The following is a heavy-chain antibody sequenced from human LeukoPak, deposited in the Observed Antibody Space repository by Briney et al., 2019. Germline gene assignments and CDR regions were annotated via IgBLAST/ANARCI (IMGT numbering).Heavy chain of an antibody. J-gene: IGHJ4*02. D-gene: IGHD6-19*01. Sequence: SVXXXCXXSGYTFTSYGXSWVXQAPXQXXXXXXWIGAYNGNTNYAQKLQGRVTMTTDTSTSTAYMELRSLRSDDTAVYYCARDESGALGSSGWYYWGQGTLVTVSS. V-gene: IGHV1-18*01. CDR2: IGAYNGNT. CDR1: GYTFTSYG. CDR3: ARDESGALGSSGWYY.